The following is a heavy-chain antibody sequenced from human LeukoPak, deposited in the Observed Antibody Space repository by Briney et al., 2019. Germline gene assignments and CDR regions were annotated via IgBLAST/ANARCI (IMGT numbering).Heavy chain of an antibody. Sequence: GASLRLSCAASGFTFNSYAMSRVRQAPGKGLEWVSAISGSGGSTYYADSVKGRFTISRDNSKNTLYLQMNSLRAEDTAVYYCAKDGRGATMFYYGMDVWGQGTTVTVSS. D-gene: IGHD1-26*01. J-gene: IGHJ6*02. CDR3: AKDGRGATMFYYGMDV. CDR2: ISGSGGST. V-gene: IGHV3-23*01. CDR1: GFTFNSYA.